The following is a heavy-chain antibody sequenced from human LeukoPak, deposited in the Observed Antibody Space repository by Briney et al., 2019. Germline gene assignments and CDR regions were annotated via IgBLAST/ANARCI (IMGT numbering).Heavy chain of an antibody. J-gene: IGHJ4*02. V-gene: IGHV4-31*03. CDR2: IYYSGRA. CDR3: AREGQP. CDR1: GGSISSGGYY. D-gene: IGHD1-14*01. Sequence: PSETLSLTCTVSGGSISSGGYYWNWIRQHPGKGLEWIGYIYYSGRAYYNPSLKNRVTISVDTSKNQFTLNLSSVTAADTAVYYCAREGQPWGQGTLVTVSS.